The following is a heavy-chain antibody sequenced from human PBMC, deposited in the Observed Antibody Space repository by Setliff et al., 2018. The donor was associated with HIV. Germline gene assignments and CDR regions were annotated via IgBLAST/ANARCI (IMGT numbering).Heavy chain of an antibody. D-gene: IGHD2-21*01. CDR3: AKGRGDNSVLGS. V-gene: IGHV3-33*06. CDR1: GFTFTNHA. Sequence: GGSLRLSCATSGFTFTNHAMHWVRQAPGKGLEWVAVIWFDGSRKYYADSVKGRFTISRDTSNNTLYLQMNSLRAEDTAVYYCAKGRGDNSVLGSWGPGALVTVSS. CDR2: IWFDGSRK. J-gene: IGHJ4*02.